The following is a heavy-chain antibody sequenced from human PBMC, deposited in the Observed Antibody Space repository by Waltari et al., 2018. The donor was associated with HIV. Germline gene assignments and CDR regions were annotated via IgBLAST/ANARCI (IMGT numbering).Heavy chain of an antibody. J-gene: IGHJ4*02. Sequence: EVQLVESGGGLVKPGGSLRLSCAASGFTFSSYQLNWVRQAPGKGLEWVSSISSTSSYIYYADSVKGRFTISRDNAKNSLYLQMNSLRAEDTAVYYCARGIGSTSCYYDYWGQGTLVTVSS. CDR2: ISSTSSYI. CDR1: GFTFSSYQ. CDR3: ARGIGSTSCYYDY. V-gene: IGHV3-21*01. D-gene: IGHD2-2*01.